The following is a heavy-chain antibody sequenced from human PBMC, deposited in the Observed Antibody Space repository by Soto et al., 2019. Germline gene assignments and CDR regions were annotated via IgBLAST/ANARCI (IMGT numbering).Heavy chain of an antibody. J-gene: IGHJ4*02. CDR2: ISSSSNTI. CDR3: ARSLYGLDY. Sequence: GGSLRLSCAVSGFTFSSYSVNWVRQTPRKGLEWVSYISSSSNTIYYADSVKGRFTVSTDNAKNSLYLQMNSLRDEDTAVYYCARSLYGLDYWSQGTLVTVYS. D-gene: IGHD3-10*01. CDR1: GFTFSSYS. V-gene: IGHV3-48*02.